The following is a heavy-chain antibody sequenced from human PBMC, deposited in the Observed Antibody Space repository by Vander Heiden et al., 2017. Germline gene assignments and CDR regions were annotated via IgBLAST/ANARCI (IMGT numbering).Heavy chain of an antibody. CDR1: GISLSTSPVG. CDR3: AHSLNYQSYFDY. D-gene: IGHD1-7*01. Sequence: QNTLKESGPTLMQPTQHLTLTFTFSGISLSTSPVGLGWIRQPPGKDLGWLALIYWTDDKRYSPSLKSRLTITKDTSKSQVVLTMTNMAPVDTATYFCAHSLNYQSYFDYWGQGTLVTVSS. J-gene: IGHJ4*02. V-gene: IGHV2-5*01. CDR2: IYWTDDK.